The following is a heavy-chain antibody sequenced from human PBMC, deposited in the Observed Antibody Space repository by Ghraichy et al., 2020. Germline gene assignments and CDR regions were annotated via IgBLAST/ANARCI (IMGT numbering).Heavy chain of an antibody. Sequence: GRSLRLSCAASGFTFDDYTMHWVRQAPGKGLEWVSLISWDGGSTYYADSVKGRFTISRDNSKNSLYLQMNSLRTEDTALYYCAKDIAGGADILTTGAHFDYWGQGTLVTVSS. D-gene: IGHD3-9*01. CDR2: ISWDGGST. CDR3: AKDIAGGADILTTGAHFDY. CDR1: GFTFDDYT. V-gene: IGHV3-43*01. J-gene: IGHJ4*02.